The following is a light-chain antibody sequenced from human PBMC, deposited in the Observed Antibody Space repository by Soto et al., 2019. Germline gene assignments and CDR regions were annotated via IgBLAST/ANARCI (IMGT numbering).Light chain of an antibody. J-gene: IGKJ3*01. V-gene: IGKV3-20*01. Sequence: EIVLTQSPGTLSLSPGERATLSCRASQSVSSSYLAWYRQKPGQAPRLLIYGASSRATGIPDRFSVSASGTDFTITISRLETEVFSVYYGHRYGTAALFGPGTKMDIK. CDR1: QSVSSSY. CDR3: HRYGTAAL. CDR2: GAS.